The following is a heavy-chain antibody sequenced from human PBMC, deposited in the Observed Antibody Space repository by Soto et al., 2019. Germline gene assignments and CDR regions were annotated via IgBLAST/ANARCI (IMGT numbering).Heavy chain of an antibody. CDR1: GGTFSSYA. D-gene: IGHD6-6*01. CDR3: AREPSYSSSSGAYFDY. CDR2: IIPIFGTA. V-gene: IGHV1-69*13. Sequence: ASVKVSCKASGGTFSSYAISWVRQAPGQGLEWMGGIIPIFGTANYAQKFQGRVTITADESTSTAYMELSSLRSEDTAMYYCAREPSYSSSSGAYFDYWGQGTLVTVSS. J-gene: IGHJ4*02.